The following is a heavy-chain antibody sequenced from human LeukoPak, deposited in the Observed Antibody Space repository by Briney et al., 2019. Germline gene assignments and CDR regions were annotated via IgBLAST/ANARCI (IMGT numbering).Heavy chain of an antibody. Sequence: GGSLRLSCAASGFTFRSYGMHWVRQAPGKGLEWVAFIRYDGSNKYYADSVKGRFTISRDNSKNTLYLQMNSLRAEDTAVYYCAKPGYWELLADYWGQGTLVTVSS. CDR2: IRYDGSNK. CDR1: GFTFRSYG. V-gene: IGHV3-30*02. CDR3: AKPGYWELLADY. D-gene: IGHD1-26*01. J-gene: IGHJ4*02.